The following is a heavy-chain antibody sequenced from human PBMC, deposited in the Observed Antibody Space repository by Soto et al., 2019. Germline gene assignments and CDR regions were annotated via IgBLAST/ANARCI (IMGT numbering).Heavy chain of an antibody. CDR2: IYPGDSDT. D-gene: IGHD6-19*01. J-gene: IGHJ4*02. CDR3: ARVGVEAVAGPTFDY. CDR1: GYSFTSYW. Sequence: GESLKISCKGSGYSFTSYWIGWVRQMPGKGLEWMGIIYPGDSDTRYSPSFQGQVTISADKSISTAYLQWSSLKASDTAMYYCARVGVEAVAGPTFDYWGQGTLVTVSS. V-gene: IGHV5-51*01.